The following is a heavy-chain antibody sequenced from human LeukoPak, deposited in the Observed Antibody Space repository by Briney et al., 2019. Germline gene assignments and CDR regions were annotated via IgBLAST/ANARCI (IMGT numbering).Heavy chain of an antibody. J-gene: IGHJ4*02. D-gene: IGHD6-13*01. V-gene: IGHV3-30*02. CDR2: TGYDGHNK. CDR1: GFTFSSYG. CDR3: AKDRAYSSSWYDGDY. Sequence: PGGSLRLSCAASGFTFSSYGMHWVRQAPGKGPEWVAFTGYDGHNKYYADSVKGRFTISRDNDNNFLYLQMNSLRAEDTAVYYCAKDRAYSSSWYDGDYWGQGTLVNVSS.